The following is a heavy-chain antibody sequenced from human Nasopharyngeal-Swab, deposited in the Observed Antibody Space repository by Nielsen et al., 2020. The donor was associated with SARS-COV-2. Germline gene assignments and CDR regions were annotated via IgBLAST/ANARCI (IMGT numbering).Heavy chain of an antibody. V-gene: IGHV3-43*02. CDR1: GFTFDDYA. CDR3: AKDTKSRGWFGVAYYFDY. Sequence: GESLKISCAASGFTFDDYAMHWVRQAPGKGLEWVSLISGDGGSTYYADSVKGRFTISRDNSKNSLYLQMNSLRTEDTTLYYCAKDTKSRGWFGVAYYFDYWGQGTLVTVSS. D-gene: IGHD6-19*01. J-gene: IGHJ4*02. CDR2: ISGDGGST.